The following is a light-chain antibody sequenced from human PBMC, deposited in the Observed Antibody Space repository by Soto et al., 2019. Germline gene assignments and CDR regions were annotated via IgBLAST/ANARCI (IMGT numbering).Light chain of an antibody. CDR1: SSGVGGYNY. CDR3: SSYTSTSPNWV. CDR2: DVS. Sequence: QSALTQPASVSGSPGQSIAISCTGTSSGVGGYNYVSWFQQHPGKAPKLMIYDVSNRPSGVSDRFSGSKSGNTASLTISGLQAEDEADYYCSSYTSTSPNWVFGGGTKLTVL. J-gene: IGLJ3*02. V-gene: IGLV2-14*01.